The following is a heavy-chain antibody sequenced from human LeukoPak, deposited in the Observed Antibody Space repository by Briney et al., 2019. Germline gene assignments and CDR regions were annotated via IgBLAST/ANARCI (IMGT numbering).Heavy chain of an antibody. CDR1: GFTFSTYA. CDR3: ARAYGDF. Sequence: GGSLRLSCAASGFTFSTYAMSWVRQAPGKGLEWVSLIYSGGSTYYADSVKGRFTISRDNSKNTLYLQMNSLRAEDTAVYYCARAYGDFWGQGTLVTVSS. D-gene: IGHD4-17*01. J-gene: IGHJ4*02. V-gene: IGHV3-66*01. CDR2: IYSGGST.